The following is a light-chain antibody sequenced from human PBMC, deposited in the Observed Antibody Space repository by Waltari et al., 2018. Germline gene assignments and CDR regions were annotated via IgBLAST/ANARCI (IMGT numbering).Light chain of an antibody. CDR1: ESITTNF. V-gene: IGKV3-20*01. Sequence: EIVLTQSPVTLSLSPVERATPSCRASESITTNFIAWYQQKPGQAPRLLIHGASIRATGISDFFSGSGSGTDFTLTISRLEPEDFAVYYCQHYGRSAITFGQGTRLDIK. CDR2: GAS. J-gene: IGKJ5*01. CDR3: QHYGRSAIT.